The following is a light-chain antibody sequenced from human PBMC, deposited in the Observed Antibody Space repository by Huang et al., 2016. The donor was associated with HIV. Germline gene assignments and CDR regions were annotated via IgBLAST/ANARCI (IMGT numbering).Light chain of an antibody. J-gene: IGKJ2*01. CDR1: QDLFYNSTGKTY. CDR3: QQYYNNHYT. CDR2: WAS. Sequence: IVMTQSPGSLSVSLGERAAINCKSSQDLFYNSTGKTYLAWYQQKSGQPPKLLIYWASTRDSGVPARFSGSGSRTDFTLTIDRLQAEDVAVYYCQQYYNNHYTFGQGTKLEI. V-gene: IGKV4-1*01.